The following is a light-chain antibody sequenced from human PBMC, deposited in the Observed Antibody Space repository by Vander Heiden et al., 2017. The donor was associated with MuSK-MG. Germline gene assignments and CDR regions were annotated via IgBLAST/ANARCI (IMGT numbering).Light chain of an antibody. J-gene: IGLJ2*01. CDR1: SSNIGAGYD. CDR2: GNT. Sequence: SVLTQPPSVSGAPGQRVTISCTGRSSNIGAGYDVHWYKQLPGTAPKLLIYGNTNRPSGVPDRFSGSKSGTSASLAITGLQAEDEADYYCQSYDSSLSGVVFGGGTKLTVL. CDR3: QSYDSSLSGVV. V-gene: IGLV1-40*01.